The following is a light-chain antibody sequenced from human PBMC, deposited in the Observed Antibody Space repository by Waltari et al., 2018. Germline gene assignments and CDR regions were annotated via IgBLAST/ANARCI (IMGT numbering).Light chain of an antibody. Sequence: EIVMTQSPATLSVSPGERATLSCRASQSVSSKLAWFQQKTGQAPRLLIYGASTRATGIPARFSGSGSGTDFTLIISSLQSEDFADYYCQQLNNWPFTFGPGTKVDTK. CDR3: QQLNNWPFT. CDR2: GAS. V-gene: IGKV3-15*01. J-gene: IGKJ3*01. CDR1: QSVSSK.